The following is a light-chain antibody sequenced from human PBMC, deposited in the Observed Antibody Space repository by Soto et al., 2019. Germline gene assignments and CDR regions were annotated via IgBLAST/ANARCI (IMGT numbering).Light chain of an antibody. CDR3: QQRANWLT. V-gene: IGKV3-11*01. J-gene: IGKJ4*01. CDR1: QSIGRY. CDR2: DAS. Sequence: EIVLTQSPATLSLSPGERVTLSCRASQSIGRYLAWYQHKPGQAPRLLLYDASNRATGIPARFSGSGSGTDFTLTISSLEPEDFADYYCQQRANWLTFGGGTKVEIK.